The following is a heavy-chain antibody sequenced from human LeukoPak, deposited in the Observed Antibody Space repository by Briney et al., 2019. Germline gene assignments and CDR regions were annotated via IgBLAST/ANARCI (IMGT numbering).Heavy chain of an antibody. Sequence: ASVKVSCKASGGTFSSYAISWVRQAPGQGLEWMGRIIPILGIANYAQKFQGRVTMTRDTSTSTVYMELSSLRSEDTAVYYCARSDSSGYLFDYWGQGTLVTVSS. J-gene: IGHJ4*02. V-gene: IGHV1-69*04. CDR2: IIPILGIA. CDR1: GGTFSSYA. D-gene: IGHD3-22*01. CDR3: ARSDSSGYLFDY.